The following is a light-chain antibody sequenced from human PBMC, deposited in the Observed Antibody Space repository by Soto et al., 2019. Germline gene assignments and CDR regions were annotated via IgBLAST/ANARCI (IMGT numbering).Light chain of an antibody. V-gene: IGKV1-9*01. Sequence: DIQMAQTPSFLSGSVGDRVTITCRASQGISSYLAWYRQKPGKAPKLLIYSASTLQSGVPSRFSGSGSGTDFTLTISSLQPEDFATYYCLQVDVYPWTFGQGSKVAI. CDR2: SAS. J-gene: IGKJ1*01. CDR1: QGISSY. CDR3: LQVDVYPWT.